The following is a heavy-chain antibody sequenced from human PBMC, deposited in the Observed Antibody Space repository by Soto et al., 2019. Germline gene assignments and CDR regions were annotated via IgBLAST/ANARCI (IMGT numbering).Heavy chain of an antibody. CDR1: GGTFSSYA. V-gene: IGHV1-69*13. CDR3: ASSYYDSSGKPY. J-gene: IGHJ4*02. CDR2: IIPIFGTA. Sequence: SVKVSCKASGGTFSSYAISWVRQAPGQGLEWMGGIIPIFGTANYAQKFQGRVTITADESTSTAYMELSSLRSEDTAVYYCASSYYDSSGKPYWGQGTLVTVSS. D-gene: IGHD3-22*01.